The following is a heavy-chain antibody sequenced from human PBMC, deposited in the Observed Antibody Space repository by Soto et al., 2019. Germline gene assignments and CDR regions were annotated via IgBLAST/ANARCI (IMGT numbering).Heavy chain of an antibody. V-gene: IGHV2-5*02. J-gene: IGHJ4*02. CDR2: IYWDGDK. CDR1: GFSLTTRTVG. Sequence: QITLKESGPTLVKPTQTLTLTCTFSGFSLTTRTVGVGWVRHPPGKALEWLALIYWDGDKRYNPSLKNRLTVGKDTSNNQVVLTMSNMAPVDTATYYCVHATWALFDYWGQGLLVTVSS. CDR3: VHATWALFDY. D-gene: IGHD1-26*01.